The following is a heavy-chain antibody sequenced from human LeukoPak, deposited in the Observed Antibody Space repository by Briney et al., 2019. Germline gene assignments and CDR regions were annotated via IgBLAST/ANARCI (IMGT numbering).Heavy chain of an antibody. J-gene: IGHJ4*02. CDR2: IYHSGST. CDR1: GYSISSGYY. V-gene: IGHV4-38-2*02. D-gene: IGHD3-10*01. Sequence: SETLSLTCAVSGYSISSGYYWGWIRQPPGKGLEWIGSIYHSGSTYYNPSLKSRVTISVDTSKNQFSLKLSSVTAADTAVYYCAREPLWDSGSHYPSPIDYWGQGTLVTVSS. CDR3: AREPLWDSGSHYPSPIDY.